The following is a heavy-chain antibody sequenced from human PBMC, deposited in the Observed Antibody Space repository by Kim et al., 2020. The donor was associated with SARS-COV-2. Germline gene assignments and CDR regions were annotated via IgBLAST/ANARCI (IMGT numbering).Heavy chain of an antibody. J-gene: IGHJ6*02. D-gene: IGHD6-13*01. V-gene: IGHV3-74*01. CDR3: ARPLSVATAGYYYYGMDV. CDR2: INSDGSST. CDR1: GFTFSSYW. Sequence: GGSLRLSCAASGFTFSSYWMHWVRQAQGKGLVWVSRINSDGSSTSYADSVKGRFTISRDNAKNTLYLQMNSLRAEDTAVYYCARPLSVATAGYYYYGMDVWGQGTTVTVSS.